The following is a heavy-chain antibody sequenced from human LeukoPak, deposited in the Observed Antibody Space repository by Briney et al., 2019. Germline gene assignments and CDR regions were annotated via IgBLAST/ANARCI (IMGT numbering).Heavy chain of an antibody. CDR2: IYYRGST. CDR1: GGSISSYY. D-gene: IGHD5-18*01. CDR3: ARGGSGYSYGYGPFDY. V-gene: IGHV4-59*01. J-gene: IGHJ4*02. Sequence: SETLSLTCTVSGGSISSYYWSWIRQPPGKGLEWIGYIYYRGSTNYNPPLKSRVTISVDTSKNQFSLKLSSVTAADTAVYYCARGGSGYSYGYGPFDYWGQGTLVTVSS.